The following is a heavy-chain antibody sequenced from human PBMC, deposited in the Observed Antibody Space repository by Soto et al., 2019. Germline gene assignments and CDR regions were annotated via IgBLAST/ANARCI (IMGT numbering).Heavy chain of an antibody. Sequence: GGSLRLSCAASGFTFSSYAMSWVRQAPGKGLEWVSAISGSGGSTYYADSVKGRFTISRDKSKNTLYLQMNSLRAEDTAVYYCAKAGTYSIAVAGPNFDYWGQGTLVTVSA. CDR1: GFTFSSYA. D-gene: IGHD6-19*01. V-gene: IGHV3-23*01. CDR2: ISGSGGST. J-gene: IGHJ4*02. CDR3: AKAGTYSIAVAGPNFDY.